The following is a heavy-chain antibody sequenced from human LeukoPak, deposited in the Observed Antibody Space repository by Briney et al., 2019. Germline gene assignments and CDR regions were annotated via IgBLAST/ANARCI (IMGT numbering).Heavy chain of an antibody. Sequence: GGSLRLSCAASGFTFSSYWMSWVCQAPGKGLEWVAVISYDGSNEFYADSVKGRFTISRDNSKNTLYLQMNSLRAEDTAMYYCAKGGRIQLWLAFFDYWGQGTLVTVSS. V-gene: IGHV3-30*18. CDR3: AKGGRIQLWLAFFDY. CDR1: GFTFSSYW. CDR2: ISYDGSNE. J-gene: IGHJ4*02. D-gene: IGHD5-18*01.